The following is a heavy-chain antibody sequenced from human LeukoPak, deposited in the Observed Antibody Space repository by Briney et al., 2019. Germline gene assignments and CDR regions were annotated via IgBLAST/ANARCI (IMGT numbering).Heavy chain of an antibody. J-gene: IGHJ6*04. CDR1: GGSFSGYY. CDR3: ARVRGGSGTRGYYYGMDV. CDR2: INHSGST. Sequence: SETLSLTCAVYGGSFSGYYWSWIRQPPGKGLEWIEEINHSGSTNYNPSLKSRVTISVDTSKNQFSLKLSSVTAADTAVYYCARVRGGSGTRGYYYGMDVWGKGTTVTVSS. V-gene: IGHV4-34*01. D-gene: IGHD3-10*01.